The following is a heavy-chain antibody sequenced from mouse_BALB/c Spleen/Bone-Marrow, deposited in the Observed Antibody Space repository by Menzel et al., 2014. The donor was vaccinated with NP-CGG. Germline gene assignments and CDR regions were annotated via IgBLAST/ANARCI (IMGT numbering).Heavy chain of an antibody. Sequence: EVHLVESGGGLVQPGGSRKLSCAASGFTFSNFGMHWVRQAPEKGLEWVAYISSGSSTIYYADTVKGRFTISRDNPKNTLFLQMTSLRPEDTAMYYCARRASPTGPMDYWGQGTSGTVSS. D-gene: IGHD1-1*01. CDR3: ARRASPTGPMDY. V-gene: IGHV5-17*02. CDR2: ISSGSSTI. J-gene: IGHJ4*01. CDR1: GFTFSNFG.